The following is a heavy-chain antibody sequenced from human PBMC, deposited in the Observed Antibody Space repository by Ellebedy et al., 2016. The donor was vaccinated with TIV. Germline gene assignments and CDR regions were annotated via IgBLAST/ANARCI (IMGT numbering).Heavy chain of an antibody. CDR3: ASFSHDSYRQPLAF. CDR1: GFTLSNSV. Sequence: GESLKISCAASGFTLSNSVIHWIRQAPGKGLEWVALINTEGSADYFADSVKGRFTISRDKAKNTLLLQLDSLRAEDTALYYCASFSHDSYRQPLAFWGQGTQVTVSS. CDR2: INTEGSAD. J-gene: IGHJ4*02. D-gene: IGHD2-21*02. V-gene: IGHV3-30*02.